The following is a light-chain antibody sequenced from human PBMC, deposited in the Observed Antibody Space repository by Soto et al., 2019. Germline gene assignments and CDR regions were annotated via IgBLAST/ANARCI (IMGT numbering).Light chain of an antibody. Sequence: EIVLTQFPGTLSLSPGERTTLSCRASQSVSSTYLAWYQQKPGQAPRLLIYGTSSRATGIPDRFSGSGSGTDFTLTISRLEPEDFAMYYCQQYGSSPRTFGQGTKVDIK. CDR1: QSVSSTY. CDR2: GTS. V-gene: IGKV3-20*01. J-gene: IGKJ1*01. CDR3: QQYGSSPRT.